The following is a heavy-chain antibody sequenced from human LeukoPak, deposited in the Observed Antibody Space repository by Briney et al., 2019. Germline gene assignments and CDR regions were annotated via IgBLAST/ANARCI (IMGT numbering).Heavy chain of an antibody. CDR2: IYYSGSA. CDR1: GGSISSGGYY. Sequence: SQTLSLTCTVSGGSISSGGYYWSWIRQHPGKGLEWIGYIYYSGSAYYNPSLKSRVTISVDTSKNQFSLKLSSVTAADTAVYYCARGAGYYGSGYYMDVWGKGTTVTVSS. J-gene: IGHJ6*03. CDR3: ARGAGYYGSGYYMDV. V-gene: IGHV4-31*03. D-gene: IGHD3-10*01.